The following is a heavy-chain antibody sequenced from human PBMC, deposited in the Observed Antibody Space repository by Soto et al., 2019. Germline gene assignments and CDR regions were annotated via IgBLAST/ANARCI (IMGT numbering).Heavy chain of an antibody. D-gene: IGHD6-19*01. CDR2: IYPGDSDT. J-gene: IGHJ3*02. Sequence: GESLKISCKGSGYSFTSYWIGWVRQMPGKGLEWMGIIYPGDSDTRYSPSFQGQVTISADKSISTAYLQWSSLKASDTAMYYCAIHMSHSSGWLNVAFDIWGQGTMVSGSS. CDR3: AIHMSHSSGWLNVAFDI. V-gene: IGHV5-51*01. CDR1: GYSFTSYW.